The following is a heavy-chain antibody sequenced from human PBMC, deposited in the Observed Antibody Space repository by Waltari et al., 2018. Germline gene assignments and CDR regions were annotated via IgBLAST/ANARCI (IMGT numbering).Heavy chain of an antibody. CDR3: AKGYGNKPAYGMDV. J-gene: IGHJ6*02. D-gene: IGHD4-4*01. CDR2: ISVSGGST. CDR1: GFPFSRYA. Sequence: EVQLLESGGGLVQPGGSLRLSCAASGFPFSRYAMSWFRPAPGKGLEWVSAISVSGGSTYYADSVKGRFTISRDNSKNTLYLQMNSLRAEDTAVYYCAKGYGNKPAYGMDVWGQGTTVTVSS. V-gene: IGHV3-23*01.